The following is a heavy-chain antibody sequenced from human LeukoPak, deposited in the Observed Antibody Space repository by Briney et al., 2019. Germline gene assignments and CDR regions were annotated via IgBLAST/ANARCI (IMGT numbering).Heavy chain of an antibody. Sequence: GGSLRLSCAASGFTVSSNYMSWVRQAPGKGLEWVSVIYSGGSTYYADSVKGRFTISRDNSKNTLYLQMNSLRAEDTAVYYCARFRGRDSSGYYYDYYYGMDVWGQGTTVTVSS. D-gene: IGHD3-22*01. V-gene: IGHV3-53*05. CDR2: IYSGGST. CDR3: ARFRGRDSSGYYYDYYYGMDV. J-gene: IGHJ6*02. CDR1: GFTVSSNY.